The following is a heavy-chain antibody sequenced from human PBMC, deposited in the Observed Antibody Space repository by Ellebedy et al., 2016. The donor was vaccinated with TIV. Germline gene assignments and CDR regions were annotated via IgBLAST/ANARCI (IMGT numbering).Heavy chain of an antibody. CDR1: GFSFSGSS. D-gene: IGHD6-13*01. CDR2: IRDKANSYAT. J-gene: IGHJ6*02. CDR3: ARDGRMGAAAGGDSYYNGMDV. V-gene: IGHV3-73*01. Sequence: PGGSLRLSCAASGFSFSGSSMHWVRQASGKGLEWVGRIRDKANSYATTYAASVKGRFTISRDDSKNTAYLQMNSLRAEDTAVYYCARDGRMGAAAGGDSYYNGMDVWGQGTTVTVSS.